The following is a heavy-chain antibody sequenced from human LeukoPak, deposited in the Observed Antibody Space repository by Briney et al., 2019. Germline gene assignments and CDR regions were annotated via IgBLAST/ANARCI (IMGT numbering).Heavy chain of an antibody. CDR3: ARSLGSGSYDLLDY. J-gene: IGHJ4*02. V-gene: IGHV1-18*01. CDR2: ISAYNGNT. CDR1: GYTFTSYG. D-gene: IGHD3-10*01. Sequence: GASVKVSCKASGYTFTSYGISWVRQAPGQGLEWMGWISAYNGNTNYAQKFQGRVTMTRDTSISTAYMELSGLRSDDTAVYYCARSLGSGSYDLLDYWGQGTLVTVSS.